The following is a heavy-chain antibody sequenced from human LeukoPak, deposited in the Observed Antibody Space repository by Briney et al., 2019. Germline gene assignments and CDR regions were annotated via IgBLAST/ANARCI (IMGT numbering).Heavy chain of an antibody. Sequence: GGSLRLSCAASGFTFSDYYMSWIRQAPGKGLEWVSYISSSGSTIYCADSVKGRFTISRYNAKNSLYLQMNSLRAEDTAVYYCAREWNLEPITMVRGESDTGGEDYWGQGTLVTVSS. CDR2: ISSSGSTI. D-gene: IGHD3-10*01. CDR3: AREWNLEPITMVRGESDTGGEDY. J-gene: IGHJ4*02. V-gene: IGHV3-11*01. CDR1: GFTFSDYY.